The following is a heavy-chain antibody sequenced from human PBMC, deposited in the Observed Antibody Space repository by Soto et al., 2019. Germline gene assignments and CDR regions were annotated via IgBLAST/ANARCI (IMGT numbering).Heavy chain of an antibody. Sequence: SETLSLTCTVSGGSISSSGYYWGWIRQSPGKGLEWIGTIFYGGTTYYNPSLESRITISQDTSNNQFSLKLTSVTAADTAVYYCARHYYDSSGYPAPYYHGMDVWGQGTTVTVSS. D-gene: IGHD3-22*01. J-gene: IGHJ6*02. CDR1: GGSISSSGYY. CDR3: ARHYYDSSGYPAPYYHGMDV. V-gene: IGHV4-39*01. CDR2: IFYGGTT.